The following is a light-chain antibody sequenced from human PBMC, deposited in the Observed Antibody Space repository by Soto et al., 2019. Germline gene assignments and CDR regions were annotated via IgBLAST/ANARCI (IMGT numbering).Light chain of an antibody. J-gene: IGLJ1*01. Sequence: QSALTQPASVSGSPGQSITISCTGTSSDVGGYNSVSWYQQHPGKAPKLMIHDVSNRASGVSSRFSGSKSDNTASLTISGLQAEDEADYYCSPYSPSTIYVFGTGTKVTVL. CDR1: SSDVGGYNS. V-gene: IGLV2-14*01. CDR2: DVS. CDR3: SPYSPSTIYV.